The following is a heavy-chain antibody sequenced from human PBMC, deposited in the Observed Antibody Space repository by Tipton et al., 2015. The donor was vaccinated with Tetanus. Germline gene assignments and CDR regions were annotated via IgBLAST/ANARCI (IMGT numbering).Heavy chain of an antibody. J-gene: IGHJ4*02. D-gene: IGHD3-3*01. CDR2: VYYSGST. CDR1: GGSINNYY. V-gene: IGHV4-59*01. Sequence: LRLSCTVSGGSINNYYWSWIRQPPGKGLEWIGYVYYSGSTNYNPSLKSRVTVSADPSQNQFSLKLSSVTAADTAVYYCARIHDFLSGHFDFWGQGTLVTVSS. CDR3: ARIHDFLSGHFDF.